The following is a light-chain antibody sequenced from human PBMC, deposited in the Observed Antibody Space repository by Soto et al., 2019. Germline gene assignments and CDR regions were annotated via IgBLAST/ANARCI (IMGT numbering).Light chain of an antibody. Sequence: ETVMTQSPATLSVSPGERATLSCRASQSVNSNLAWYQKKPGQAPRLLIYAAYTRATGIPARFSGSGSGTEFTLTISRLQSEDFAVYYCQQYNNWPLQTFGQGTKVDIK. CDR2: AAY. J-gene: IGKJ1*01. V-gene: IGKV3-15*01. CDR3: QQYNNWPLQT. CDR1: QSVNSN.